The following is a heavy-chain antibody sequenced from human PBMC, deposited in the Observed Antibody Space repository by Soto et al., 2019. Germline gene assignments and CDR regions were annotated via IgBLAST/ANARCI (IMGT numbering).Heavy chain of an antibody. CDR3: VKKASRGYYNWFDP. CDR2: ISPGDFDT. CDR1: GYTFSRYW. Sequence: GESLKISCKASGYTFSRYWIAWVRQMPGKGLDWMGIISPGDFDTQYSPSLQGQVTISADKSNSTAYLEWKNLMASDSGMYYGVKKASRGYYNWFDPWGQGTQVTVSS. V-gene: IGHV5-51*01. D-gene: IGHD3-22*01. J-gene: IGHJ5*02.